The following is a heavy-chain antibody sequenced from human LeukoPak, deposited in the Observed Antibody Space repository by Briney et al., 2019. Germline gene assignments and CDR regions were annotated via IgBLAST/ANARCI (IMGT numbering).Heavy chain of an antibody. CDR1: EFTFSNYW. V-gene: IGHV3-7*03. D-gene: IGHD5-12*01. Sequence: PGGSLRLSCAASEFTFSNYWMTWVRQAPGKGLEWVANIKQDGSEKYYVDSVKGRFTISRDNAKNSLYLQMNSLRSEDTAVYYCXXXXXXXXXATNGPHWYFDLWGRGTLVTVSS. CDR2: IKQDGSEK. J-gene: IGHJ2*01. CDR3: XXXXXXXXXATNGPHWYFDL.